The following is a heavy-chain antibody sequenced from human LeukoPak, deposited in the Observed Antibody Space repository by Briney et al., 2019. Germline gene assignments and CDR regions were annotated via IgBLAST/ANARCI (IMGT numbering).Heavy chain of an antibody. CDR2: ISWNSGDI. Sequence: PGGSLRLSCAASGFTFDDFAPHWVRQAPGKGLEWVSGISWNSGDIGYADSVKGRFTISRDNAKNSLYLQTNSLRAEDTALYYCAKLYGYSYGYIDFWGQGTLVTVSS. V-gene: IGHV3-9*01. CDR3: AKLYGYSYGYIDF. D-gene: IGHD5-18*01. CDR1: GFTFDDFA. J-gene: IGHJ4*02.